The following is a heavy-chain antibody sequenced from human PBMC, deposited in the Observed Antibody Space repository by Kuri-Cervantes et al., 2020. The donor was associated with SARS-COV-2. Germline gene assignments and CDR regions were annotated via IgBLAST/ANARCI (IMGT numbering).Heavy chain of an antibody. CDR2: ANPDGSYT. CDR1: GFTFSGHW. D-gene: IGHD2-8*01. Sequence: GESLKISCAASGFTFSGHWIHWVRQTPGKGLVWVSRANPDGSYTNNADSVKGRFTLSRDNAKNMLFLQMNSLRAEDTAVYYCARDIGVYYYGMDVWGQGTTVTVSS. CDR3: ARDIGVYYYGMDV. J-gene: IGHJ6*02. V-gene: IGHV3-74*01.